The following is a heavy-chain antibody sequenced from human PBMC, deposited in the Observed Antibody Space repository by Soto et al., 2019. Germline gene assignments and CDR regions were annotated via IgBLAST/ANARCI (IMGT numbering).Heavy chain of an antibody. CDR3: ARSRGDYGDYLHYFDY. CDR2: IIPIFGTA. Sequence: QVQLVQSGAEVKKPGSSVKVSCKASGGTFSSYAISWVRQAPGQGLEWTGGIIPIFGTANYAQKFQGRVTITADESTSTAYMELSSLRSEDTAVYYCARSRGDYGDYLHYFDYWGQGTLVTVSS. J-gene: IGHJ4*02. CDR1: GGTFSSYA. D-gene: IGHD4-17*01. V-gene: IGHV1-69*01.